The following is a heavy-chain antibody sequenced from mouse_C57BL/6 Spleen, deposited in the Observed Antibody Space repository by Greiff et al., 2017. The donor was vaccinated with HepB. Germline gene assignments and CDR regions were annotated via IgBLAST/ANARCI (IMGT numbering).Heavy chain of an antibody. CDR1: GYAFSSYW. V-gene: IGHV1-80*01. J-gene: IGHJ2*01. CDR2: IYPGDGDT. CDR3: AGYPYYYGSSYDYFDY. D-gene: IGHD1-1*01. Sequence: VQLVESGAELVKPGASVKISCKASGYAFSSYWMNWVKQRPGQGLEWIGQIYPGDGDTNYNGKFKGKATLTADKSSSTAYMQLSSLTSEDSAVYFCAGYPYYYGSSYDYFDYWGQGTTLTVSS.